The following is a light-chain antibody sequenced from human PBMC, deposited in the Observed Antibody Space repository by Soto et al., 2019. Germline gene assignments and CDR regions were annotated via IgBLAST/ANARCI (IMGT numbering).Light chain of an antibody. J-gene: IGKJ1*01. V-gene: IGKV3-20*01. CDR3: QQYHNSPPT. Sequence: DIVLTQSPGTLSVSPGERATLSCRASQSVSSNYLAWYQQKPGQAPRLLIYGASSRATGIPDRFSGGGSGTDFTLTISRLEPEDFAVYYCQQYHNSPPTFGQGTKVDIK. CDR2: GAS. CDR1: QSVSSNY.